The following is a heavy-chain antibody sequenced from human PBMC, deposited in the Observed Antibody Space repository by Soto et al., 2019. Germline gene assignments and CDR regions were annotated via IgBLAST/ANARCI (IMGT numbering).Heavy chain of an antibody. Sequence: PSQTLSLTCSISGDSVSSNSAAWNWIRQSPSRGLEWLGRTYYRSKWCNDYAVSVKSRITINPDTSKNQFSLQLNSVTPEDTAAYYCARDQVGGSGWYPFWDYWGQGTLVTVSS. V-gene: IGHV6-1*01. CDR3: ARDQVGGSGWYPFWDY. J-gene: IGHJ4*02. CDR2: TYYRSKWCN. CDR1: GDSVSSNSAA. D-gene: IGHD6-19*01.